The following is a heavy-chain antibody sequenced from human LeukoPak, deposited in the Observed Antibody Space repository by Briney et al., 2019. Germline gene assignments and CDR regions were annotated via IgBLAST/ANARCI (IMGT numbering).Heavy chain of an antibody. CDR3: ERGKGYCSSTSCHPGYYFDY. CDR1: GFTFSSYA. V-gene: IGHV3-30-3*01. CDR2: ISYDGSNK. J-gene: IGHJ4*02. D-gene: IGHD2-2*01. Sequence: PGGSLRLSCAASGFTFSSYAMHWVRQAPGKGLEWVAVISYDGSNKYYADSVKGRFTISRDNSKNTLYLQMNSLRAEDTAVYYCERGKGYCSSTSCHPGYYFDYWGQGTLVTVSS.